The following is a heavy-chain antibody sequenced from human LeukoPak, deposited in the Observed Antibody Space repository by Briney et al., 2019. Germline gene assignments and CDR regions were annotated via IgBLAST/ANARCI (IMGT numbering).Heavy chain of an antibody. J-gene: IGHJ4*02. CDR1: GDSVASYY. D-gene: IGHD2-2*01. CDR3: ARLSSSAWNSFDF. Sequence: PSETLSLTCSVSGDSVASYYYSWIRQPPGKGLEWIGSMSYTGSTDYNPSVKSRVTISVDSSKNQFSLKLSSLTAADTAVYHCARLSSSAWNSFDFWGQGTLVTVSS. CDR2: MSYTGST. V-gene: IGHV4-59*08.